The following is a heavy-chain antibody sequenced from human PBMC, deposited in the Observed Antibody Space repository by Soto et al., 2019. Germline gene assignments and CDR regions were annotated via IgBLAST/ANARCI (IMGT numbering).Heavy chain of an antibody. D-gene: IGHD3-22*01. J-gene: IGHJ5*02. CDR1: GFTYSIYT. Sequence: GGCLRLSFAASGFTYSIYTMNLVRQAPGKGLEWVSSISSSSSYIYYADSVKGRFTISRDNAKNSLYLQMNGLRAEDTAVYYCARMGDSSGYSGGFDPWGQGTLVTVSS. V-gene: IGHV3-21*01. CDR2: ISSSSSYI. CDR3: ARMGDSSGYSGGFDP.